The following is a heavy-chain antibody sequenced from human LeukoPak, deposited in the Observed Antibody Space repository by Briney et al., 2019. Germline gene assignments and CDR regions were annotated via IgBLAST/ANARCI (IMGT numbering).Heavy chain of an antibody. CDR3: AKLTYYYDSSGPFDY. CDR2: ISGSGGST. CDR1: GFTFSSYA. Sequence: PGGSLRLSCAASGFTFSSYAMSWVRQAPGKGLEWVSAISGSGGSTYYADSVKGRFTISRDNSKNTLYLQMNSLRAEDTAVYCCAKLTYYYDSSGPFDYWGQGTLVTVSS. J-gene: IGHJ4*02. V-gene: IGHV3-23*01. D-gene: IGHD3-22*01.